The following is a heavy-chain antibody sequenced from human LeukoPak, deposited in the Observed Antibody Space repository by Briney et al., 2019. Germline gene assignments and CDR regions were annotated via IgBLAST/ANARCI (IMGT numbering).Heavy chain of an antibody. CDR2: ISVYNGQT. J-gene: IGHJ4*02. Sequence: ASVKVSCKASRYTPRNYGIGSVPQAPRQGVEWMGWISVYNGQTNYAQKFQGRVTMTADTSTATAYMELRSLRSDDAAVYDCARDGFFDYWGQGTLVTVSS. CDR1: RYTPRNYG. D-gene: IGHD5-12*01. V-gene: IGHV1-18*01. CDR3: ARDGFFDY.